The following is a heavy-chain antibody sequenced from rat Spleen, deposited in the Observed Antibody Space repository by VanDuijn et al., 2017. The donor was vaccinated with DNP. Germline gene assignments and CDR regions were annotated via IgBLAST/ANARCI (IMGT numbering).Heavy chain of an antibody. CDR2: ISSRGGST. D-gene: IGHD1-2*01. CDR1: GFTFSNYD. V-gene: IGHV5S23*01. Sequence: EVQLVESGGGLIQPGRSLKLSCTASGFTFSNYDMAWVRQAPTKGLEWVASISSRGGSTYYRDSVKGRFTISRDNAQSTLYLQMDSLRSEDTATYYCARSDSYGFPYWGQGTLVTVSS. J-gene: IGHJ3*01. CDR3: ARSDSYGFPY.